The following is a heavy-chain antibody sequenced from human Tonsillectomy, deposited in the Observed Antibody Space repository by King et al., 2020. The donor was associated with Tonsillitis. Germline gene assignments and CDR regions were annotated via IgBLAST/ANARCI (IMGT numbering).Heavy chain of an antibody. CDR3: AKLFIGYLWFQGYFDL. Sequence: VQLVESGGGLVQPGGSLRLSCAASGFTFTTYIMTWVRQAPGKGLEWVSALSGSGGSTYYADSVKGRFTISRDNSKNTLSLQVNSLRAEDTAVYYCAKLFIGYLWFQGYFDLWGRGTLVTVSS. CDR2: LSGSGGST. CDR1: GFTFTTYI. D-gene: IGHD3-10*01. V-gene: IGHV3-23*04. J-gene: IGHJ2*01.